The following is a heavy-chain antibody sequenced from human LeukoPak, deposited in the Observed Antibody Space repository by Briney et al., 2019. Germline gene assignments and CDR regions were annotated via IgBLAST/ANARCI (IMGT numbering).Heavy chain of an antibody. D-gene: IGHD3-22*01. CDR1: GGAITSGDYY. CDR2: IYDSGST. CDR3: ARGHYYDSSDYAGWFDP. Sequence: SQTLSLTCNVSGGAITSGDYYWSWFPQPPGKALKWIGYIYDSGSTYYNPSLKSQVTISVDTSKNQFSLNLSSVTAADTAVYYCARGHYYDSSDYAGWFDPWGQGTLVTVSS. V-gene: IGHV4-30-4*01. J-gene: IGHJ5*02.